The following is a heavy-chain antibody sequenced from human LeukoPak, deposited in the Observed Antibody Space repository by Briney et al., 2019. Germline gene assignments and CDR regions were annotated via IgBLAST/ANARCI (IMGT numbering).Heavy chain of an antibody. CDR3: ARSSYSSSSSV. D-gene: IGHD6-6*01. Sequence: PGGSLRLSCAVSGFTFSEFWMSWSRQAPGKGVEWVASINSDGSEGYYADVVKGRFTISRDNAKNSLYLQINSLRAEDTAVYYCARSSYSSSSSVSGQGTMVTVSS. V-gene: IGHV3-7*03. CDR2: INSDGSEG. J-gene: IGHJ3*01. CDR1: GFTFSEFW.